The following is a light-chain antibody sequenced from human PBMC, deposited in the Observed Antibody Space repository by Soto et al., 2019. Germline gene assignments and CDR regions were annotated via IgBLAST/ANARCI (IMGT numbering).Light chain of an antibody. CDR2: RAS. CDR1: QSISIW. J-gene: IGKJ4*01. V-gene: IGKV1-5*03. Sequence: DIQMTQSPSTLSASVGDTVTITCRASQSISIWLAWYQQKPGKAPNLLIYRASSLQSGVPSRFSGSGSGTEFTLTISSLQPDDFAAYYCQQYNSYSLTFGGGTKVEIK. CDR3: QQYNSYSLT.